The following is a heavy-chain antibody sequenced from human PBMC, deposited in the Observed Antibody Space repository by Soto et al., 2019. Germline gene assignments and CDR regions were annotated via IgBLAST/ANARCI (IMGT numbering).Heavy chain of an antibody. Sequence: DVQLVETGGGLIQPGGSLRLSCAASGFSVSSYYMNWVRQDPGKGLEWVSVIYRGGSTYYADAVRGRFTISRDNSENTLFLQMKSLRDEDTALSYCARATEWNDLDIWGRGTMVTGSS. V-gene: IGHV3-53*02. CDR2: IYRGGST. D-gene: IGHD1-1*01. CDR1: GFSVSSYY. J-gene: IGHJ3*02. CDR3: ARATEWNDLDI.